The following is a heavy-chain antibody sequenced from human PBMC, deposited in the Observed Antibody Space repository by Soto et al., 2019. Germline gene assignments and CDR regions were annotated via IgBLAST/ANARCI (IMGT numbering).Heavy chain of an antibody. Sequence: SETLSLTCAVYGGSFSGYYWSWIRQPPGKGLEWIGEINHSGSTNYNPSLKSRVTISVDTSKNQFSLKLSSVTAADMAVYYCARGPRLRRITIFGVVIPGGDYYYGMDVWGQGTTVTVSS. V-gene: IGHV4-34*01. D-gene: IGHD3-3*01. J-gene: IGHJ6*02. CDR1: GGSFSGYY. CDR2: INHSGST. CDR3: ARGPRLRRITIFGVVIPGGDYYYGMDV.